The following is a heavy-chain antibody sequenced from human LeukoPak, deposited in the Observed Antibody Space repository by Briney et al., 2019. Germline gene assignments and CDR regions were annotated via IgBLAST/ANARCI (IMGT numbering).Heavy chain of an antibody. CDR2: ISGSGGST. V-gene: IGHV3-23*01. CDR1: GFTFSGYA. D-gene: IGHD3-10*01. Sequence: GGSLRLSCAASGFTFSGYAMSWVRQAPGKGLEWVSAISGSGGSTYYADSVKGRFTISRDNSKNTLYLQMNSLRAEDTAVYYCAKTMVRGVIPYYGMDVWGKGTTVTVSS. J-gene: IGHJ6*04. CDR3: AKTMVRGVIPYYGMDV.